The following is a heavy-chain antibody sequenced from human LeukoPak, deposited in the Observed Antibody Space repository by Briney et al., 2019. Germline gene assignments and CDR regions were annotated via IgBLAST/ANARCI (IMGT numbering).Heavy chain of an antibody. CDR2: IYYSGST. CDR3: ARGPRTSSSWLHYFDY. CDR1: GGSISSSSYY. D-gene: IGHD6-13*01. J-gene: IGHJ4*02. Sequence: SETLSLTCTVSGGSISSSSYYWGWIRQPPGKGLEWIGSIYYSGSTYYNPSLKSRVTISVGTSKNQFSLKLSSVTAADTAVYYCARGPRTSSSWLHYFDYWGQGTLVTVSS. V-gene: IGHV4-39*07.